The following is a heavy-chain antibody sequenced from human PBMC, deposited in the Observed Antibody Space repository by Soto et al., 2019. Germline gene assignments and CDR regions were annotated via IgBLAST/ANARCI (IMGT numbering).Heavy chain of an antibody. CDR2: IYRTGST. D-gene: IGHD1-7*01. Sequence: SETLSLICAVSGGSFTSNNWWTWVRQPPGQGLEWIGEIYRTGSTNYNPSLKSRVTISLDKSENQFSLKVTSLTAADTAVYYCASRDPGTSVDYWGQGTLVTVSS. CDR1: GGSFTSNNW. CDR3: ASRDPGTSVDY. J-gene: IGHJ4*02. V-gene: IGHV4-4*02.